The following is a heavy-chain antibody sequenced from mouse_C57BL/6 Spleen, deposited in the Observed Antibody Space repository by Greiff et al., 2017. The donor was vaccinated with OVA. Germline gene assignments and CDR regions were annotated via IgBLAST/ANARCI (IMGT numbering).Heavy chain of an antibody. CDR2: INPNYGTT. V-gene: IGHV1-39*01. J-gene: IGHJ1*03. D-gene: IGHD1-1*01. CDR3: ATPFITTVVSRYWYFDV. Sequence: EVQLQQSGPELVKPGASVKISCKASGYSFTDYNMNWEKQSNGKSLEWIGVINPNYGTTSYNQKFKGKATLTVDQSSSTAYMQLNSLTSEDSAVYYCATPFITTVVSRYWYFDVWGTGTTVTVSS. CDR1: GYSFTDYN.